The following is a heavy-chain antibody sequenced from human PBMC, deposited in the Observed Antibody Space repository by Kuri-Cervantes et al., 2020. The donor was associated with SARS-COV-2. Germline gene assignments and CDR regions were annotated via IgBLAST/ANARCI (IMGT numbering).Heavy chain of an antibody. V-gene: IGHV4-39*01. CDR1: GATISSSSYY. CDR2: IYYSGST. CDR3: ARHDLTTETTRERGLDY. D-gene: IGHD4-17*01. J-gene: IGHJ4*02. Sequence: SETLSLTCTVSGATISSSSYYWRWIRQPPGRGLEWIGSIYYSGSTYYNPSLKSRVTIFVDTSKNQFSVKLRSVTAADTAVYYCARHDLTTETTRERGLDYWGQGTLVTVSS.